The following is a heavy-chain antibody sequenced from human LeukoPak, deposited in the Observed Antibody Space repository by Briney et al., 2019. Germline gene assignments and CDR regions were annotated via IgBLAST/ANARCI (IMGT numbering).Heavy chain of an antibody. CDR2: INHGGVS. Sequence: SETLSLTCAVYGGSFSDYYWSWIRQPLGKGLEWIGEINHGGVSNYNPSLKSRVTISVDTSKNLFSLKLSSVTAADTAVYYCARGPMITFGRVIGNFDYWGQGTLVTVSS. CDR3: ARGPMITFGRVIGNFDY. D-gene: IGHD3-16*02. V-gene: IGHV4-34*01. CDR1: GGSFSDYY. J-gene: IGHJ4*02.